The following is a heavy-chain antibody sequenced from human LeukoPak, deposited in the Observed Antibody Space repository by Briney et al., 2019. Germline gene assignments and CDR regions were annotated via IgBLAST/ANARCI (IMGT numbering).Heavy chain of an antibody. CDR2: MNPNSGNT. Sequence: ASVKVSCKASGYTFTSYDINWVRQATGQGLEWMGWMNPNSGNTGYAQKFQGRVTMTRDTSTSTVYMELNSLRAEDTAVYYCAKGTIAAAGTSWGQGTLVTVSS. CDR3: AKGTIAAAGTS. V-gene: IGHV1-8*01. CDR1: GYTFTSYD. J-gene: IGHJ5*02. D-gene: IGHD6-13*01.